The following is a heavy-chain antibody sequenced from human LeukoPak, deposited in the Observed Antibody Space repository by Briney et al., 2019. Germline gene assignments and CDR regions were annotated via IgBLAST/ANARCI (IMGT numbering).Heavy chain of an antibody. CDR1: GFTFSSYS. D-gene: IGHD1-26*01. CDR3: ARVGATGDDAFDI. CDR2: ITASGTAM. J-gene: IGHJ3*02. V-gene: IGHV3-48*01. Sequence: GGSLRLSCAASGFTFSSYSMNWVRQAPGKGLEWVSHITASGTAMFYADSVKGRFTISRDNAKNSLYLQMNSLRAEDTAVYYCARVGATGDDAFDIWGQGTMVTVSS.